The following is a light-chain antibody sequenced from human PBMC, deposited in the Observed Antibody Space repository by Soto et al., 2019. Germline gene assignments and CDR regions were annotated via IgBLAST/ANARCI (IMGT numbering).Light chain of an antibody. J-gene: IGKJ1*01. CDR3: QQYNRQWT. CDR2: DAS. CDR1: QSISRW. V-gene: IGKV1-5*01. Sequence: DIQMTQSPSTLSASVGDRVTISCRASQSISRWLAWYQQKPGKAPNLLIYDASSLQSGVPSRFSGIGSGTEFTLTISSLQPDEFATYYCQQYNRQWTFGQGTKVEIK.